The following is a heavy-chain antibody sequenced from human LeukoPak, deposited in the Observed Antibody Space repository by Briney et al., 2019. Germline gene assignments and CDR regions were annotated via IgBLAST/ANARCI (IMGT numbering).Heavy chain of an antibody. J-gene: IGHJ4*02. D-gene: IGHD6-13*01. Sequence: GASVKVSCKVSGYTLTELSMHWVRQAPGKGLEWMGGFDPEDGETIYAQKFQGRVTMTRNTSISTAYMELSSLRSEDTAVYYCARGPAAGYWGQGTLVTVSS. CDR1: GYTLTELS. V-gene: IGHV1-24*01. CDR2: FDPEDGET. CDR3: ARGPAAGY.